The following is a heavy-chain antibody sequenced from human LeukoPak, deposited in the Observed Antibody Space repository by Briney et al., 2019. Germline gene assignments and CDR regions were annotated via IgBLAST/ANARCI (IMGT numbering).Heavy chain of an antibody. CDR1: GFTFSGYS. V-gene: IGHV3-48*01. CDR2: ISSSSINI. D-gene: IGHD3-3*01. J-gene: IGHJ4*02. CDR3: ATGPGAYDFWSGYGTGEY. Sequence: GGSLRLSCATSGFTFSGYSMNWVRQAPGKGLEWISYISSSSINIHYGDSVKGRFTISRDNAENSLYLQMNSLRAEDTAVYYCATGPGAYDFWSGYGTGEYWGQGTLVTVSS.